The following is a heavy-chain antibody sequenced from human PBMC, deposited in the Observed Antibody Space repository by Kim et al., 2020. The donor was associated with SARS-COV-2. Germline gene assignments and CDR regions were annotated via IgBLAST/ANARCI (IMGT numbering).Heavy chain of an antibody. CDR2: LYDSGTT. J-gene: IGHJ5*02. CDR3: ARHKDYYGSGIYWSDP. Sequence: SETLSLTCTVSGGSISSSSYSWGWIRQSPGKDLEWIASLYDSGTTYYNPSLKSRVTISVDTSNNQFSLRLTSVTAADTAVYYCARHKDYYGSGIYWSDPWGQGTLVTVSS. D-gene: IGHD3-10*01. V-gene: IGHV4-39*01. CDR1: GGSISSSSYS.